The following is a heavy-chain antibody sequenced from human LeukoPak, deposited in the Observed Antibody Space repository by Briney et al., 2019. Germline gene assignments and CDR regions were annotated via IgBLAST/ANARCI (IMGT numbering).Heavy chain of an antibody. CDR3: ARDSSGYYHWFDP. Sequence: PSETLSLTCTVSGYSISSGYYWGWIRQPPGKGLEWIGYIYYSGSTNYNPSLKSRVTISVDTSKNQFSLKLSSVTAADTAVYYCARDSSGYYHWFDPWGQGTLVTVSS. CDR1: GYSISSGYY. V-gene: IGHV4-38-2*02. CDR2: IYYSGST. J-gene: IGHJ5*02. D-gene: IGHD3-22*01.